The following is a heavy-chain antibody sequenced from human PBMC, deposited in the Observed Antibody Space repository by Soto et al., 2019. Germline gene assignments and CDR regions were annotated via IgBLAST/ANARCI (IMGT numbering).Heavy chain of an antibody. CDR1: GGSISSSSYY. D-gene: IGHD3-3*01. Sequence: SETLAVTRTVSGGSISSSSYYWGWIRQPPGKGLEWIGSIYYSRSTYYNPSLKSRVTISVDTSKNQFSLKLSSVTAADTAVYYCARVIYDFWSGYHTYYFDYWGQGTLVTVSS. CDR3: ARVIYDFWSGYHTYYFDY. J-gene: IGHJ4*02. V-gene: IGHV4-39*01. CDR2: IYYSRST.